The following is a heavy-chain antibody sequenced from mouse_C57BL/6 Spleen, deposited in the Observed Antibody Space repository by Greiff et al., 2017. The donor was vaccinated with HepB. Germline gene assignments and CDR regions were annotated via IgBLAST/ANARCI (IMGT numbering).Heavy chain of an antibody. Sequence: VQLQQSGAELVKPGASVKMSCKASGYTFTSYWITWVKQRPGQGLEWIGDIYPGSGSTNYNEKFKSKATLTVDTSSSTAYMQLSSLTSEDSAVYYCARGGYYEYDLAWFAYWGQGTLVTVSA. D-gene: IGHD2-4*01. J-gene: IGHJ3*01. CDR3: ARGGYYEYDLAWFAY. V-gene: IGHV1-55*01. CDR1: GYTFTSYW. CDR2: IYPGSGST.